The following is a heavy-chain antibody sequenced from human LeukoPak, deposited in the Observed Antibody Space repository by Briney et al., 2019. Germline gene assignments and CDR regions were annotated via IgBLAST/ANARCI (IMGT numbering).Heavy chain of an antibody. Sequence: GGSLRLSCAASGFTVSNNYMRWVRQAPGKGLEWVSLIYGNGRTDYTDSVKGRFSISRDNSKNTMYLQMNSLRAEDTAMYYCARDVGPWGQGTLVTVSS. CDR1: GFTVSNNY. CDR3: ARDVGP. D-gene: IGHD2-15*01. CDR2: IYGNGRT. J-gene: IGHJ5*02. V-gene: IGHV3-53*01.